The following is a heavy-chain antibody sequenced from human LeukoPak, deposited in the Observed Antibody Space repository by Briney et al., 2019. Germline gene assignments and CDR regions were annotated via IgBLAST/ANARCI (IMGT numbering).Heavy chain of an antibody. V-gene: IGHV4-59*08. CDR2: IYYSGST. D-gene: IGHD1-26*01. CDR1: DASISGFY. J-gene: IGHJ4*02. Sequence: SETLSLTCTVSDASISGFYWSWIRQPPGKGLEWIGYIYYSGSTNYNPSLKSRVTLSVDTSKNQFSLKVSSVTAADTAVYYCGRGGSYFDHWGQGTLVTVSS. CDR3: GRGGSYFDH.